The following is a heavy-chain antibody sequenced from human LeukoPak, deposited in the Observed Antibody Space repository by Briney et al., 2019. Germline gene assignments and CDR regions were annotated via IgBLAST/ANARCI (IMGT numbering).Heavy chain of an antibody. CDR3: AIVSDCSGTTCYTAYSDYYYLDV. D-gene: IGHD2-2*02. Sequence: GGSLRLSCAASGFKFYAFWMSWVRQTPGKGLEWVGLIKSKTDGGTTDYSAPVKGRFTISRDDSQNTLFLQMDSLTTEDTATYYCAIVSDCSGTTCYTAYSDYYYLDVWGRGTTVTVSS. V-gene: IGHV3-15*01. CDR1: GFKFYAFW. J-gene: IGHJ6*03. CDR2: IKSKTDGGTT.